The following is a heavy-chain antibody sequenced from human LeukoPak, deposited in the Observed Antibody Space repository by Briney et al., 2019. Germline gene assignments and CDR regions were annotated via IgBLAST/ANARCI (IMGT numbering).Heavy chain of an antibody. Sequence: SETLSLTCTVSGGSISSGGYYWSWIRQPPGKGLEWIGYIYHSGSTYYNPSLKSRVTISVDRSKNQFSLKLSSVTAADTAVYYCARQGIGSYEFDYWGQGTLVTVSS. J-gene: IGHJ4*02. CDR3: ARQGIGSYEFDY. V-gene: IGHV4-30-2*01. CDR2: IYHSGST. CDR1: GGSISSGGYY. D-gene: IGHD1-26*01.